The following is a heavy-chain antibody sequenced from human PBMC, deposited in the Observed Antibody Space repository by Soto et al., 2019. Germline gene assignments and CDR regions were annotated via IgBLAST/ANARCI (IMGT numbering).Heavy chain of an antibody. Sequence: SVKVSCKASGGTFSSNAISWVRQAPGQGLEWMGGIIPIFGTANYAQKFQGRVTITADESTSTAYMELSSLRSEDTAVYYCAREQAGGWYFDYWGQGTLVTVSS. V-gene: IGHV1-69*13. D-gene: IGHD2-15*01. CDR1: GGTFSSNA. CDR3: AREQAGGWYFDY. J-gene: IGHJ4*02. CDR2: IIPIFGTA.